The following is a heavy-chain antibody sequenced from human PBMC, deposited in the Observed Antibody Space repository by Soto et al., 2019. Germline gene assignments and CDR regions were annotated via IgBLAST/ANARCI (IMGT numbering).Heavy chain of an antibody. J-gene: IGHJ6*02. CDR3: ARESSLVGYYYGMDV. Sequence: QVQLVESGGCVVQPGRSLRLSCAASGFTFSSNAMHWVRQAPGKWLEWVAVISYDGSNKYYADSVKGRFTISRDNSKNTLYLQMNSLRAEDTAVYYCARESSLVGYYYGMDVWGQGTTVTVSS. CDR1: GFTFSSNA. V-gene: IGHV3-30-3*01. CDR2: ISYDGSNK. D-gene: IGHD6-6*01.